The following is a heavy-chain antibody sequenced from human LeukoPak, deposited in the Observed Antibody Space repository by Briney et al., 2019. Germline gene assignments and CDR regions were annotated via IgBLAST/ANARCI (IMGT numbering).Heavy chain of an antibody. CDR2: IYYSGST. V-gene: IGHV4-30-4*01. CDR3: ARDYYGSGSYWT. Sequence: SETLSPTCTFSGGAISRGDYYWSLIRQPPGEGLEWIGYIYYSGSTYYNPSLKSRVTISVDTSKKQISLKLNSVTAADTAVYYCARDYYGSGSYWTWGQGTLVTVSS. D-gene: IGHD3-10*01. J-gene: IGHJ4*02. CDR1: GGAISRGDYY.